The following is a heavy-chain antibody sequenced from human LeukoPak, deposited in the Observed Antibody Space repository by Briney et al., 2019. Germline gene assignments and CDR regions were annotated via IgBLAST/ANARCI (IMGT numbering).Heavy chain of an antibody. J-gene: IGHJ4*02. D-gene: IGHD3-10*01. CDR2: IYASGST. V-gene: IGHV4-61*02. CDR3: ASHPPERGDGSGSLNIPLAY. Sequence: SSETLSLTCTVSGGSISSKSYYWSWIRQPAGKGLEWIGRIYASGSTDYNPSLKSRVTISRDTSKNQFSLKLSSVTAADTAVYYCASHPPERGDGSGSLNIPLAYWGQGTLVTVSS. CDR1: GGSISSKSYY.